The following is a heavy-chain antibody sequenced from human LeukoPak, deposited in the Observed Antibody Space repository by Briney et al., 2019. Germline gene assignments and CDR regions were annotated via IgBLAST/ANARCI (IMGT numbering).Heavy chain of an antibody. CDR1: GFTFSSYS. Sequence: GGSLRLSCAASGFTFSSYSMNWVRRAPGKGLEWVSSTSSSSSYIYYADSVKGRFTISRDNAKNSLYLQMNSLRAEDTAVYYCARDFWSGYTDYYGMDVWGQGTTVTVSS. V-gene: IGHV3-21*01. CDR2: TSSSSSYI. D-gene: IGHD3-3*01. CDR3: ARDFWSGYTDYYGMDV. J-gene: IGHJ6*02.